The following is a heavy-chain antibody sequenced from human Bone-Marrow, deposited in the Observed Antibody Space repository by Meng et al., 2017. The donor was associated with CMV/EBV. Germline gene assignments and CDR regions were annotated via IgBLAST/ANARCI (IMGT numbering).Heavy chain of an antibody. CDR2: IFSSGST. D-gene: IGHD3-22*01. Sequence: SATYSWTWFRQPPGTRLAWIGCIFSSGSTIYNPSLKSRVTISIDTSKNQFALKLSAVTAADTAVYYCTRESYDSSGYYGPPYGLDVWGLGTTVTVSS. CDR1: SATYS. V-gene: IGHV4-61*01. CDR3: TRESYDSSGYYGPPYGLDV. J-gene: IGHJ6*02.